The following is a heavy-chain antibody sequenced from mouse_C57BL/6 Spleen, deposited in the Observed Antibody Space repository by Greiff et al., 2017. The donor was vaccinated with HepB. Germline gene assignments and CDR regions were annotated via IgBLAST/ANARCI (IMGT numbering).Heavy chain of an antibody. D-gene: IGHD1-1*01. V-gene: IGHV3-6*01. CDR3: ARSNYYGSSYYFDY. CDR1: GYSITSGYY. CDR2: ISYDGSN. Sequence: DVKLQESGPGLVKPSQSLSLTCSVTGYSITSGYYWNWIRQFPGNKLEWMGYISYDGSNNYNPSLKNRISITRDTSKNQFFLKLNSVTTEDTATYYCARSNYYGSSYYFDYWGQGTTLTVSS. J-gene: IGHJ2*01.